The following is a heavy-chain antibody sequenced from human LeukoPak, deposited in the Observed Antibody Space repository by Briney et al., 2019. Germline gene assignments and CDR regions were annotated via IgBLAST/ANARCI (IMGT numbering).Heavy chain of an antibody. CDR2: INHSGST. Sequence: SETLSLTCAVYGGSFSGYYWSWIRQPPGKGLEWIGEINHSGSTNYNPSLKSRVTISVDTSKNQFSLKLSSVTAADTAVCYCARRATAMVTAMGPEGFDPWGQGTLVTVSS. D-gene: IGHD5-18*01. CDR3: ARRATAMVTAMGPEGFDP. V-gene: IGHV4-34*01. CDR1: GGSFSGYY. J-gene: IGHJ5*02.